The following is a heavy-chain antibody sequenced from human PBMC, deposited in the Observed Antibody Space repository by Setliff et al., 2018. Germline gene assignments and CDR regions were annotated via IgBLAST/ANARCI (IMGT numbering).Heavy chain of an antibody. CDR1: AYIFNSYG. J-gene: IGHJ3*01. D-gene: IGHD2-15*01. CDR2: ISSYNDIT. V-gene: IGHV1-18*01. Sequence: ASVKVSCKSSAYIFNSYGISWVRQAPGQGLEWMGWISSYNDITNYAQRFQGRVTMTTDTSTSAAYMELRSLRSDDTAVYYRAISTLSICSGGTCPNAFDVWGQGTMVTVSS. CDR3: AISTLSICSGGTCPNAFDV.